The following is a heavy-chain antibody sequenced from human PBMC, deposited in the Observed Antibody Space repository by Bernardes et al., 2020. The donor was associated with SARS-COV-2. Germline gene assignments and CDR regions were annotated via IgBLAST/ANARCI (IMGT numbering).Heavy chain of an antibody. CDR2: ISTSSSYI. CDR1: GFTFSSYT. V-gene: IGHV3-21*06. J-gene: IGHJ4*02. CDR3: ARVDFSNLYYFDY. D-gene: IGHD4-4*01. Sequence: GGFLSHSCAASGFTFSSYTMNWVRPAPGKGLEWISSISTSSSYISYSDSVRGRFTISRDNAKNSVSLQMNSLRAEDTAVYYCARVDFSNLYYFDYWGKGTPVTVSS.